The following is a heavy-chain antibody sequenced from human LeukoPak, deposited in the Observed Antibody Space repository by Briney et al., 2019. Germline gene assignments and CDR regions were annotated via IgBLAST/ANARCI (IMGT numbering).Heavy chain of an antibody. CDR1: GXSFTSYW. CDR2: IDPSDSYT. V-gene: IGHV5-10-1*01. D-gene: IGHD3-10*01. J-gene: IGHJ5*02. Sequence: GESLKISCKGSGXSFTSYWIAWVRQMPGKGLEWMGRIDPSDSYTNYSPSFQGHVTISADKSISTAYLQWSSLKASDTAMYYCARLGRITMVRGVMDWFDPWGQGTLVTVSS. CDR3: ARLGRITMVRGVMDWFDP.